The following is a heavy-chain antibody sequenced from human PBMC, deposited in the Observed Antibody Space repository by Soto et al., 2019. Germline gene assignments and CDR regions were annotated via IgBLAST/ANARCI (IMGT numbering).Heavy chain of an antibody. Sequence: ASVKVSCKASGSTFTDYFIHWVRQAPGQGFEWMGWINPKSRGTTYAQKFQGRVTMTRDTSNSTAYMELRGLRSDDTAIYYCARVTLKAGNSIDPWGQGTLVTVSS. V-gene: IGHV1-2*02. J-gene: IGHJ5*02. CDR1: GSTFTDYF. CDR2: INPKSRGT. CDR3: ARVTLKAGNSIDP.